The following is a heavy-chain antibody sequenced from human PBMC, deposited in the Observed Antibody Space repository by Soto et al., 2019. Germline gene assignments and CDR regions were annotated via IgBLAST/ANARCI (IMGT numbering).Heavy chain of an antibody. CDR2: IYYSGST. J-gene: IGHJ4*02. CDR1: GGSISIGGYY. D-gene: IGHD3-3*01. Sequence: SETLSLTCTVSGGSISIGGYYWSCIRQHPGKGLEWIGYIYYSGSTYYNPSLKSRVTISVDTSKNQFSLKLSSVTAADTAVYYCARGRYDFWSGYYENFDYWGQGTLVTVSS. V-gene: IGHV4-31*03. CDR3: ARGRYDFWSGYYENFDY.